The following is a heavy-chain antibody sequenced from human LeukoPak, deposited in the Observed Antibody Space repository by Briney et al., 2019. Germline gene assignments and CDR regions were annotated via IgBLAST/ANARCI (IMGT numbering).Heavy chain of an antibody. CDR3: ASGAGWLIDY. J-gene: IGHJ4*02. CDR1: GGSFSGYY. Sequence: SETLSLTCAVYGGSFSGYYWSWIRQPPGKGLEWIGEINHSGSTNYNPSLKSRVTISVDTSKKQFSLKLTSVTAADTAMYYCASGAGWLIDYWGQGTLVSVSS. V-gene: IGHV4-34*01. CDR2: INHSGST. D-gene: IGHD6-19*01.